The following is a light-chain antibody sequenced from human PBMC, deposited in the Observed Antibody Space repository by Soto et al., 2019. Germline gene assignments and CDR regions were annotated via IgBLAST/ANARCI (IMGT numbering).Light chain of an antibody. J-gene: IGKJ1*01. CDR3: QQYNNYWT. CDR2: KSS. Sequence: DIQMTQSPSTLSASVGDRVTITCRASQSISYWLAWYQQKPGKAPNLLIYKSSSLESGVPSRFSGSGSETEFTRTISSLQPDDFATYYCQQYNNYWTFGQGNKVEIK. V-gene: IGKV1-5*03. CDR1: QSISYW.